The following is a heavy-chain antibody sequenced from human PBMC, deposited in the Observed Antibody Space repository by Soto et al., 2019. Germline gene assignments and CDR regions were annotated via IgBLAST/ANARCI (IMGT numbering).Heavy chain of an antibody. Sequence: GGSLRLSCAASGFTFGSYTMQWVRQAPGKGLEWVSYISSSGSYIYYADSVKGRFTISRDNARNSLYLQLNSVTPEDTAVYYCARDHRSGWFESDYYYGMDVWGQGTTVTVSS. J-gene: IGHJ6*02. D-gene: IGHD6-19*01. CDR2: ISSSGSYI. V-gene: IGHV3-21*01. CDR3: ARDHRSGWFESDYYYGMDV. CDR1: GFTFGSYT.